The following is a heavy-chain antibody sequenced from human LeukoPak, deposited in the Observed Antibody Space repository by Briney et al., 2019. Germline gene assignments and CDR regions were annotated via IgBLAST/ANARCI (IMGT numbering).Heavy chain of an antibody. CDR1: GYTFTGYY. CDR3: ARIYGS. V-gene: IGHV1-69*05. CDR2: IIPIFGTA. Sequence: ASVKVSXKASGYTFTGYYMHWVRQAPGQGLEWMGRIIPIFGTANYAQKFQGRVTITTDESTSTAYMELSSLRSEDTAVYYCARIYGSWGQGTLATVSS. D-gene: IGHD4-17*01. J-gene: IGHJ5*02.